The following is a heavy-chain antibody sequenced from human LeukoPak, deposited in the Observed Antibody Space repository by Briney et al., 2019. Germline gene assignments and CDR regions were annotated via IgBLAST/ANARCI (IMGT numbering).Heavy chain of an antibody. CDR3: AKSPYFYNSGRYVDV. D-gene: IGHD3-10*01. CDR1: GFTFSTYY. Sequence: GGSLRLSCAASGFTFSTYYMSWVRQAPGKGLEWVSYISSSGSTIYYADSVKGRFTISRDNAKNSLYLQMNSLRAEDTAVYYCAKSPYFYNSGRYVDVWGKGTTVTVSS. V-gene: IGHV3-48*03. J-gene: IGHJ6*03. CDR2: ISSSGSTI.